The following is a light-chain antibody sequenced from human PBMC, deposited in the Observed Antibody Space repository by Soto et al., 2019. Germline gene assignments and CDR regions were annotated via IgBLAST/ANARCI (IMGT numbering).Light chain of an antibody. CDR3: QQYNSYSRT. J-gene: IGKJ1*01. V-gene: IGKV1-5*01. CDR1: QSVSNY. CDR2: DAS. Sequence: DIQMTQSPSTLSASVGDRVTITCRASQSVSNYLAWYQQKPGKAPKLLIYDASSLESGAPSRFSGSGSGTEFTLTISSLQPDDFATYYCQQYNSYSRTFGQGTKVDIK.